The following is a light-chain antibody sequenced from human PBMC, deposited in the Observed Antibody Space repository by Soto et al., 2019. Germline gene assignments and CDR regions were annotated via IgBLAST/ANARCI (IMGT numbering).Light chain of an antibody. Sequence: QSALTQPASVSGSPGQSITISCTGTSSDVGGYNYVSWYQQYPGKAPKLMIYDVSNRPSGVSNRFSGSKSGNTASLTISGLQAEDEADYYCSSYTSSNTPIFGGGTKLTV. CDR2: DVS. CDR3: SSYTSSNTPI. V-gene: IGLV2-14*01. CDR1: SSDVGGYNY. J-gene: IGLJ2*01.